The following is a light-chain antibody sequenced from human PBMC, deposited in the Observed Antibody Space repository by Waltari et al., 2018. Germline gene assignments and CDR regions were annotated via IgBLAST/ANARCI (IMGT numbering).Light chain of an antibody. Sequence: DIQTTQSLSTMSASVGYIASMTCLASQSISSWLAWYQKKPGKTPKLLIYKASILKTGVPSRFSGRGSETEFTLTISGLQPDDFATYYCQEYDSYWTFGQGTKVEIK. J-gene: IGKJ1*01. V-gene: IGKV1-5*03. CDR2: KAS. CDR3: QEYDSYWT. CDR1: QSISSW.